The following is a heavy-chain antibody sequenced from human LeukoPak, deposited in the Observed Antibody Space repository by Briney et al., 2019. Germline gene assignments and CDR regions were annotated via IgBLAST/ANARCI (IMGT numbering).Heavy chain of an antibody. CDR2: IKQDGSEK. J-gene: IGHJ4*02. Sequence: GGSLRLSCAASGFTFSSYWMSWVRQAPGKGLEWVANIKQDGSEKYYVDSVKGRFTISRDNAKNSLYLQMNSLRAEDTAAYYCAKDLERHIVVVTASAVDYWGQGTLVTVSS. CDR3: AKDLERHIVVVTASAVDY. D-gene: IGHD2-21*02. CDR1: GFTFSSYW. V-gene: IGHV3-7*01.